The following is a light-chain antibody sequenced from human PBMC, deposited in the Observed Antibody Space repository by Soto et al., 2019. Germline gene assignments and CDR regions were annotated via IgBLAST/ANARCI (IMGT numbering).Light chain of an antibody. V-gene: IGLV3-21*04. CDR2: YDS. CDR1: NIGSKS. J-gene: IGLJ1*01. Sequence: SYELTQPPSVSVAPGKTARITCGGNNIGSKSVHWYQQKPGQAPVLVIYYDSDRPSGIPERFSGSNSGNTATLTISRGEAGDEADYYCQVWDSSSDAYVFGTGTKLTVL. CDR3: QVWDSSSDAYV.